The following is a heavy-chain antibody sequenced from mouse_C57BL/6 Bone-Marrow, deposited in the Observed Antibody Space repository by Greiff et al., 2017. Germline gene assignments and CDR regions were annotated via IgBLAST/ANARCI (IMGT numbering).Heavy chain of an antibody. V-gene: IGHV1-50*01. Sequence: QVQLKQPGAELVKPGASVKLSCKASGYTFTSYWMQWVKQRPGQGLEWIGEIDPSDSNTNYNQKFKGKATLTVDTSSSTAYMQLSSLTYEDAAVYYCARKLRLDYWGKGTTLTVSS. CDR2: IDPSDSNT. D-gene: IGHD2-4*01. CDR1: GYTFTSYW. CDR3: ARKLRLDY. J-gene: IGHJ2*01.